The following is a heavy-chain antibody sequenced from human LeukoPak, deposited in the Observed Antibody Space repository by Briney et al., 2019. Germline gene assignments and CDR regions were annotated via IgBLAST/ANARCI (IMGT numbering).Heavy chain of an antibody. Sequence: GASVKVSCKASGYTFTSYDINWVRQATGQGLEWMGWMNPNSGNTGYAQKFQGRVTMTRNTSISTAYMELSSLRSEDTAVYYCARGRYSSGWYYYWGQGTLATVSS. CDR2: MNPNSGNT. CDR3: ARGRYSSGWYYY. D-gene: IGHD6-19*01. V-gene: IGHV1-8*01. J-gene: IGHJ4*02. CDR1: GYTFTSYD.